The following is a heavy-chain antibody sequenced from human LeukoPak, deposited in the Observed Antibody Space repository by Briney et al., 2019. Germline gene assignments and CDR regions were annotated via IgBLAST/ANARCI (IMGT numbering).Heavy chain of an antibody. Sequence: PGGSLRLSCAASGFIFSNYRMNWVRQAPGKGLEWVAKIKQDGTEESYVDSVKGRFTISRDNANNSLYLQMNSLRSEDTAVYYCARVANQTFDIWGQGTMVTVSS. V-gene: IGHV3-7*05. CDR1: GFIFSNYR. J-gene: IGHJ3*02. D-gene: IGHD2-21*01. CDR2: IKQDGTEE. CDR3: ARVANQTFDI.